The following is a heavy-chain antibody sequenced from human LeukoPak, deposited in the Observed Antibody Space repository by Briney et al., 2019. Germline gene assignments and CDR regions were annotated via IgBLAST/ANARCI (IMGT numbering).Heavy chain of an antibody. CDR2: IIPIFGTA. Sequence: SVKVSCKASGGTFSSYAISWVRQAPGQGLEWMGGIIPIFGTANYAQKFQGRVTITTDESTSTAYMELSSLRSEDTAVYYCAAPEPCSGSYFFNYWGQGTLVTVSS. V-gene: IGHV1-69*05. CDR3: AAPEPCSGSYFFNY. D-gene: IGHD1-26*01. J-gene: IGHJ4*02. CDR1: GGTFSSYA.